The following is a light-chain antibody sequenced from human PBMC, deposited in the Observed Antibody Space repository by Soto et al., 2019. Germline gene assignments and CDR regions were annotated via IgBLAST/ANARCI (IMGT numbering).Light chain of an antibody. CDR1: QSVSTN. Sequence: EIVLTQSPATLSLSPGERATLSCRASQSVSTNVAWYQQKPGQAPRLLIYGASTRATDIPARFSGSGSGTEFTLTISNLQSEDFAVYFCQQYHNWPPITFGQGTRLENK. J-gene: IGKJ5*01. CDR3: QQYHNWPPIT. CDR2: GAS. V-gene: IGKV3-15*01.